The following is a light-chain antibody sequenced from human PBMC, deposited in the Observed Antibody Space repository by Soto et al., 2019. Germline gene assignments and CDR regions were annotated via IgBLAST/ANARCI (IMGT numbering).Light chain of an antibody. V-gene: IGLV1-51*02. CDR2: ENS. CDR3: GTWDSSLIAL. J-gene: IGLJ1*01. CDR1: SSNIGSND. Sequence: QSVLTQPPSVSAAPGQKVPISCSANSSNIGSNDVSWYQQLPGKAPKLLIYENSQRPSGIPDRYSGSKSGPSASLGITGHQTGVEADYYCGTWDSSLIALFGTGTKVTVL.